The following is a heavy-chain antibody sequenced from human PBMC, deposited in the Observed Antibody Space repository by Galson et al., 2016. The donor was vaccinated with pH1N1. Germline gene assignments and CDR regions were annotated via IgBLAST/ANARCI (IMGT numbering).Heavy chain of an antibody. Sequence: QSGAEVKKPGDSLKISCKASGYTFTAYGINWVRQAPGQGLEWMGRISAINASPGYAQKFQGRVTMTSDPSTNTAYMELGSLRSDDTAVYYCARTAAAAYFDYWGQGTLITVSS. J-gene: IGHJ4*02. CDR2: ISAINASP. D-gene: IGHD6-13*01. V-gene: IGHV1-18*01. CDR1: GYTFTAYG. CDR3: ARTAAAAYFDY.